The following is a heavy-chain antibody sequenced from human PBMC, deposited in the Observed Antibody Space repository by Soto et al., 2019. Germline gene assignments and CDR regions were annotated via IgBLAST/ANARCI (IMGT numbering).Heavy chain of an antibody. D-gene: IGHD4-17*01. Sequence: QITLKESGPTLVKPTQTLTLTCTFSGFSLSTSGVGVGWIRQPPGKALEWLAVIYWDDDKRYSPSLKSRLTITKDTSKNQAVLIMANMDPLDTATYYCAHRTGRGDFQHWGQGTLVTVSS. J-gene: IGHJ1*01. CDR1: GFSLSTSGVG. CDR3: AHRTGRGDFQH. CDR2: IYWDDDK. V-gene: IGHV2-5*02.